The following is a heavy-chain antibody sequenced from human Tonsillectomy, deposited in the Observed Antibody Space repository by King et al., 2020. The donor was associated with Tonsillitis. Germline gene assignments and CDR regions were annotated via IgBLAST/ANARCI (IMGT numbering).Heavy chain of an antibody. CDR2: ISYDGSTK. CDR3: VKSYGGNSNGLDH. CDR1: GFTFTNYG. J-gene: IGHJ4*02. V-gene: IGHV3-30*18. D-gene: IGHD4-23*01. Sequence: VQLVESGGGVVQPGRSQRLSCAASGFTFTNYGMHWVRQAPGKGLEWVAVISYDGSTKYYADSVKGRLTISRDNSKNTLYLQMNSLRAEDTAVYYCVKSYGGNSNGLDHWGQGTLVTVSS.